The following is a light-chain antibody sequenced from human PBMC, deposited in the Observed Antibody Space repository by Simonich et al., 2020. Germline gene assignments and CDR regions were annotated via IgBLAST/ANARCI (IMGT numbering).Light chain of an antibody. CDR3: QQYYSTPYT. Sequence: DIVMTQSPDSLAVSLGERATIHCKSSQSFLYSSNNKNDLAWYQQKPGQPPKLLIYWESTRESGVPDRFSGSGSGTDFTLTISSLQAEDVAVYYCQQYYSTPYTFGQGTKLEIK. V-gene: IGKV4-1*01. J-gene: IGKJ2*01. CDR1: QSFLYSSNNKND. CDR2: WES.